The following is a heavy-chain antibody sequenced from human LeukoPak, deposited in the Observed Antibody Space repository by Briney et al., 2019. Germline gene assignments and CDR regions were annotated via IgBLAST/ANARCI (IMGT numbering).Heavy chain of an antibody. D-gene: IGHD6-13*01. CDR3: ARVWDSSSWSNRLGPLDY. CDR1: GFTFSSYW. Sequence: PGGSLRLSCAASGFTFSSYWMSWVRQAPGKGLEWVANIKQDGSEKYYVDSVKGRFTISRDNAKNSLYLQMNSLRAEDTAVYYCARVWDSSSWSNRLGPLDYWGQGTLVTVSS. J-gene: IGHJ4*02. V-gene: IGHV3-7*01. CDR2: IKQDGSEK.